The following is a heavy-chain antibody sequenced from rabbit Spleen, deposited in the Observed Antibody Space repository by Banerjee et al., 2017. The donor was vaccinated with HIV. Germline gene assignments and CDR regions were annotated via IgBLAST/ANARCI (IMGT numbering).Heavy chain of an antibody. V-gene: IGHV1S44*01. CDR3: ARGSPTWLDI. CDR1: GIDFTTYG. CDR2: ISTTAST. D-gene: IGHD3-1*01. J-gene: IGHJ3*01. Sequence: QSLEESGGELVKAEGSLTLTCTASGIDFTTYGITWVRQAPGKGLEYIGLISTTASTYYSIWAKGRFTISKTSSTTVDLRMTSLTAADTATYFCARGSPTWLDIWGPGTLVTVS.